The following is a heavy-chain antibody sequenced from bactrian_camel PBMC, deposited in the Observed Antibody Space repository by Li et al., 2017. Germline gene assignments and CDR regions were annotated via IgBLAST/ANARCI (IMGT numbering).Heavy chain of an antibody. CDR3: AASPYGSGPVSGDLYRI. CDR1: GYRYSRDC. J-gene: IGHJ4*01. V-gene: IGHV3S53*01. Sequence: HVQLVESGGGSVQAGGSLRLSCAASGYRYSRDCMGWFRQAPGKEREKVATIHTDGTTSYADFVKGRSTISKDSVNNTVYLQMDSLKPEDTAMYYCAASPYGSGPVSGDLYRIWGQGTQVTVS. D-gene: IGHD6*01. CDR2: IHTDGTT.